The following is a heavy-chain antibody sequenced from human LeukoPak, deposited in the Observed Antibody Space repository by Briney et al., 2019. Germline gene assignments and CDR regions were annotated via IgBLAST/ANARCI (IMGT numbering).Heavy chain of an antibody. J-gene: IGHJ4*02. CDR3: AKDRPTWPIDY. CDR1: GFTFSSYG. CDR2: IWDDGNNK. D-gene: IGHD5-12*01. Sequence: GRSLRLSCAASGFTFSSYGMHWVRQAPGKGLEWVAVIWDDGNNKYYVDSVKGRFTISRDNSKNTLYLQMNSLRAEDTAVYYCAKDRPTWPIDYWGQGTLVTVSS. V-gene: IGHV3-33*06.